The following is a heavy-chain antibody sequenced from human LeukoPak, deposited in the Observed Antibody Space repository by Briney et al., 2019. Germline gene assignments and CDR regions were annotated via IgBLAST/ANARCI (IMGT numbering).Heavy chain of an antibody. D-gene: IGHD6-19*01. CDR1: GGSISSSSYY. V-gene: IGHV4-39*07. Sequence: SETLSLTCTVSGGSISSSSYYWGWIRQPPGKGLEWIGEINHSGSTNYNPSLKSRVTISVDTSKNQFSLKLSSVTAADTAVYYCARLLSSGWYLGWFDPWGQGTLVTVSS. J-gene: IGHJ5*02. CDR2: INHSGST. CDR3: ARLLSSGWYLGWFDP.